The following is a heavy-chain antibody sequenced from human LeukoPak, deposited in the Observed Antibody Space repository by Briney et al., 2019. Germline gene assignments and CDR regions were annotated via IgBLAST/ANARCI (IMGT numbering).Heavy chain of an antibody. CDR2: SNRRGSTT. Sequence: GGSLRLSCAASGFSFSSYEMNWVRQAPGKGLEWVSHSNRRGSTTYYADSVKGRFTISRDNAKNSLYLQMNSLRAEDTAVYYCASIVDYDILTGYWNYWGQGTLVTVSS. CDR3: ASIVDYDILTGYWNY. CDR1: GFSFSSYE. V-gene: IGHV3-48*03. D-gene: IGHD3-9*01. J-gene: IGHJ4*02.